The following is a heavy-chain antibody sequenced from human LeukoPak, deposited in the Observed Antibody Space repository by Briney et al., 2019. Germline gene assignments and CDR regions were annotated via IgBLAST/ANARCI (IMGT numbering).Heavy chain of an antibody. V-gene: IGHV1-2*02. CDR1: GYTLTELS. Sequence: ASVKVSCKVSGYTLTELSMHWVRQAPGQGLEWMGWINPNSGGTNYAQKFQGRVTMTRDTSISTAYMELSRLRSDDTAVYYCARTWETDYYYYGMDVWGQGTTVTVSS. J-gene: IGHJ6*02. CDR2: INPNSGGT. CDR3: ARTWETDYYYYGMDV. D-gene: IGHD1-26*01.